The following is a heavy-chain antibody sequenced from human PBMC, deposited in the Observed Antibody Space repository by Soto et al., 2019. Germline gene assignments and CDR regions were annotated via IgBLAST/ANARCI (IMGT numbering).Heavy chain of an antibody. CDR1: GFTFSSYG. Sequence: QVQLVESGGGVVQPGRSLRLSCAASGFTFSSYGMHWVRQAPGKGLEGVAVISYDGSNKYYADSVKGRFTISRDNSKKRLYLKMNGLRAEDTAVYYCAKATSRVYSCYDYSPWDYWGQGTLVTVSS. CDR3: AKATSRVYSCYDYSPWDY. D-gene: IGHD5-12*01. V-gene: IGHV3-30*13. J-gene: IGHJ4*02. CDR2: ISYDGSNK.